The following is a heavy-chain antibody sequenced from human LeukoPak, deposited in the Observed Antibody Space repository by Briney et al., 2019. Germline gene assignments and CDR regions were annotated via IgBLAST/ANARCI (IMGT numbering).Heavy chain of an antibody. J-gene: IGHJ4*02. CDR3: ARSPVSRSLGVVITTAYYFDY. CDR1: GFTFSSYW. Sequence: GGSLRLSCAASGFTFSSYWMDWVRQAPGKGLVWVSRIDSDGSSTSYADSVKGRFTISRDNAKNTLYLQMNSLTAEDTAVYYCARSPVSRSLGVVITTAYYFDYWGQGTLVTVSS. D-gene: IGHD3-3*01. CDR2: IDSDGSST. V-gene: IGHV3-74*01.